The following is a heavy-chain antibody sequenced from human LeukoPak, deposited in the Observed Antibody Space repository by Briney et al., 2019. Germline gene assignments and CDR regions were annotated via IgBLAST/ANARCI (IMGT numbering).Heavy chain of an antibody. J-gene: IGHJ6*02. Sequence: GGSLRLSCAASGFTFSSYAMSWVRQAPGKGLEWVSSISDYGSYTYSAGSVKGRFTISRDNSKNTLYLQMNSLRAEDTAVYYCAKASLEATLYYYALDVWGQGTTVTVSS. CDR3: AKASLEATLYYYALDV. CDR2: ISDYGSYT. CDR1: GFTFSSYA. V-gene: IGHV3-23*01. D-gene: IGHD5-12*01.